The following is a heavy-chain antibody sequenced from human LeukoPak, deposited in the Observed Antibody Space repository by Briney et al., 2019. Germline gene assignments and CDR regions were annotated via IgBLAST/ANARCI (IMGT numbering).Heavy chain of an antibody. Sequence: ASVKVSCKASGYTFTSHDINWVRQATGQGLEWMGWMNPNSGNTGYAQKFQGRATMTRNTSISTAYMELSSLRSEDTAVYYCARGKSTSWLVRDYWGQGTLVTVSS. CDR2: MNPNSGNT. CDR1: GYTFTSHD. D-gene: IGHD2-2*01. J-gene: IGHJ4*02. V-gene: IGHV1-8*01. CDR3: ARGKSTSWLVRDY.